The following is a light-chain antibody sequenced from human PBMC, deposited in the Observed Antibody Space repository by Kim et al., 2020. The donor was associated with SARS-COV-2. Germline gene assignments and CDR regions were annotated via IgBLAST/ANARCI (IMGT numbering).Light chain of an antibody. CDR3: QQYGTSPRT. Sequence: EIVLTQSPGTLSLSPGERATLSCRASQSVRYNNLAWYQKKPGQAPRLLIYVASRRATGIPDRFSGSGSGTDFTLTISRLEPEDLAVYYCQQYGTSPRTFGNGTKVDIK. CDR2: VAS. J-gene: IGKJ1*01. V-gene: IGKV3-20*01. CDR1: QSVRYNN.